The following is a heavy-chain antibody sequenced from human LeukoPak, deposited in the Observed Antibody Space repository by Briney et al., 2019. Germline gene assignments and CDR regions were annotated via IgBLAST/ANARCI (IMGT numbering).Heavy chain of an antibody. J-gene: IGHJ6*03. CDR2: IISSSTNI. CDR3: ARGGGGGYDFYYYYYMDV. Sequence: GGSLRLSCADSGFTLSSYNMNWVRQAPGKGLEWVSFIISSSTNIYYADSVKGRFTISRDNAKNSVYLQMNNLRVEDTAVYYCARGGGGGYDFYYYYYMDVWGKGTTVTISS. V-gene: IGHV3-21*06. D-gene: IGHD5-12*01. CDR1: GFTLSSYN.